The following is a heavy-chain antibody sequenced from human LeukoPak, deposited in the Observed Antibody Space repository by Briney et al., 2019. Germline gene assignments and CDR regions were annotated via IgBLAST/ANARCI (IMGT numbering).Heavy chain of an antibody. CDR2: ISSSSSYI. D-gene: IGHD3-10*01. CDR3: ASNTMVRAIIDY. CDR1: GFTFSSYW. V-gene: IGHV3-21*01. Sequence: GGSLRLSCVASGFTFSSYWMTWVRQAPGKGLEWVSSISSSSSYIYYADSVKGRFTISRDNAKNSLYLQMNSLRAEDTAVYYCASNTMVRAIIDYWGQGTLVTVSS. J-gene: IGHJ4*02.